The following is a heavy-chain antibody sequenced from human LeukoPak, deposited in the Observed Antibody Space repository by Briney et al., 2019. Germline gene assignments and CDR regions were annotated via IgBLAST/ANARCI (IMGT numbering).Heavy chain of an antibody. V-gene: IGHV3-30*04. CDR3: ARDPRGPTGYDSPGRDSFDY. CDR2: VLYDGSMK. D-gene: IGHD3-22*01. CDR1: GFPFSSYS. J-gene: IGHJ4*02. Sequence: GGSLRLSCAASGFPFSSYSMHWVRQAPGKGLEWVAVVLYDGSMKYYADSVKGRFTISRDNSENTVWLHMSSLGPEDTAVYFCARDPRGPTGYDSPGRDSFDYWGQGTLVTVSS.